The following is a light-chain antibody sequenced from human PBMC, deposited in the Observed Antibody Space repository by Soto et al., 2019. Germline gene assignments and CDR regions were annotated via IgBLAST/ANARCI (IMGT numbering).Light chain of an antibody. CDR3: QQLNSYPIT. CDR1: QDISNY. Sequence: DIQMTQSPSSLSASVGDRVTITCRASQDISNYLAWFQQKPGKAPTSLIFAASSLQIGVPSRFRGSGSGTDFTLTISSLHPEDFATYYCQQLNSYPITFGQGTRLEIK. V-gene: IGKV1-16*01. CDR2: AAS. J-gene: IGKJ5*01.